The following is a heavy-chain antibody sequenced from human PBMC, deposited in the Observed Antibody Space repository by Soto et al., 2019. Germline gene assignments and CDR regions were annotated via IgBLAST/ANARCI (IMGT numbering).Heavy chain of an antibody. Sequence: EVQLVESGGGLVQPGGSLRLSCAASGFTFSVYWMHWVRQAPGKGLVWVSRIDSDGSTTSYADSVNGRFTISRDNAKSTLYLQMNSLRAEDTAVYYCARPGYRNSGAGVDVWGQGTTVTVSS. D-gene: IGHD5-18*01. CDR2: IDSDGSTT. CDR1: GFTFSVYW. V-gene: IGHV3-74*01. J-gene: IGHJ6*01. CDR3: ARPGYRNSGAGVDV.